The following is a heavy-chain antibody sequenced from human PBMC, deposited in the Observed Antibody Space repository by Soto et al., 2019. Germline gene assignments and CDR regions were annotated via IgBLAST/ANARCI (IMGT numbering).Heavy chain of an antibody. V-gene: IGHV1-2*02. CDR1: GYTFSGYY. Sequence: GASVTVSCKASGYTFSGYYMHWVRQAPGPGLEWMGWINPNSGGTSYAQKFQGRVTMTRDTSISTAYMAMRRLSSDATLIYYRARGVWNYYYSYRMNVSGQGTTVTVSS. CDR3: ARGVWNYYYSYRMNV. D-gene: IGHD1-1*01. CDR2: INPNSGGT. J-gene: IGHJ6*02.